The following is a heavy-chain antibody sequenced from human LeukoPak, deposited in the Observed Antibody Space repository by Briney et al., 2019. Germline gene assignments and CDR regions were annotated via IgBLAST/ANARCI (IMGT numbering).Heavy chain of an antibody. D-gene: IGHD3-10*01. V-gene: IGHV1-18*01. CDR2: ISAYNGNT. CDR1: GYTFTSYG. Sequence: ASVKVSCKASGYTFTSYGISWVRQAPGQGLEWMGWISAYNGNTNYAQKLQGRVTMTTDTSTSTAYMELRSLRSDDTAVYYCARVALYGSGSYYYYFDYWGQGTLVTVSS. J-gene: IGHJ4*02. CDR3: ARVALYGSGSYYYYFDY.